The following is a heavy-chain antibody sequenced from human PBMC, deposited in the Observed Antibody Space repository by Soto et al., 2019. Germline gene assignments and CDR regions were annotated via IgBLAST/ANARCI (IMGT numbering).Heavy chain of an antibody. V-gene: IGHV6-1*01. J-gene: IGHJ5*02. D-gene: IGHD3-9*01. CDR1: GDSVSSNSAA. Sequence: SQTLSLTCAISGDSVSSNSAAWNWIRQSPSRGLEWLGRTYYRSKWYNDYAVSVKSRITINPDTSKNQFSLQLNSVTPEDTAVYYCARDLGMYYDILTGYNNWFDPWGQGTLVTVSS. CDR2: TYYRSKWYN. CDR3: ARDLGMYYDILTGYNNWFDP.